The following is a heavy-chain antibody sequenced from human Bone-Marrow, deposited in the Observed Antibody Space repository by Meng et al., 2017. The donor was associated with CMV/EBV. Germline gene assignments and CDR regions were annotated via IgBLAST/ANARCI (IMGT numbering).Heavy chain of an antibody. D-gene: IGHD3-3*01. Sequence: VGVGWIRQPPGKALELLALICWNDDERYSPSLKSRLTITKDTSKNQVVLTMTNMDPVDTATYYCAHLLTYYDFWSGPEGGYNWFDPWGQGTLVTVSS. CDR1: VG. CDR3: AHLLTYYDFWSGPEGGYNWFDP. J-gene: IGHJ5*02. CDR2: ICWNDDE. V-gene: IGHV2-5*01.